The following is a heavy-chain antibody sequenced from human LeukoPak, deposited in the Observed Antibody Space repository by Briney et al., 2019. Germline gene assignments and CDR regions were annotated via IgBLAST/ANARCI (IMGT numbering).Heavy chain of an antibody. CDR2: FDPEDGET. CDR1: VYTLTELS. V-gene: IGHV1-24*01. J-gene: IGHJ4*02. Sequence: GASVKVSFTVSVYTLTELSMHWVRQAPGKGLEWMGGFDPEDGETIYAQKFQGRVTMTEDTSTDTAYMELSSLRSEDTAVYYCATTGYSSGWYLGWGQGTLVTVSS. D-gene: IGHD6-19*01. CDR3: ATTGYSSGWYLG.